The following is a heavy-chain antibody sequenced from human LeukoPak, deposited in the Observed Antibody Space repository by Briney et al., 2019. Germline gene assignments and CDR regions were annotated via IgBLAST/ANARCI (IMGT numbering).Heavy chain of an antibody. Sequence: SETLSLTCSVSGGSISSYYWSWIPQPPGNGLEWIGYIYYSGSTNYNPSLKSRVTISVNTSKNQFSLKLTSVTAADTAVYYCARAGFALAPHRGTPFDYWGQGTLVTVSS. V-gene: IGHV4-59*12. J-gene: IGHJ4*02. CDR3: ARAGFALAPHRGTPFDY. CDR1: GGSISSYY. D-gene: IGHD6-6*01. CDR2: IYYSGST.